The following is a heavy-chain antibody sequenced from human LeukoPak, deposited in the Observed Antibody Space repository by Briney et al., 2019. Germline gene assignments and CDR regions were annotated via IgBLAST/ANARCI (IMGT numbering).Heavy chain of an antibody. D-gene: IGHD2-15*01. CDR2: ISSSSSDI. J-gene: IGHJ3*02. CDR1: GFTFSSYR. Sequence: GGSLRLSCAASGFTFSSYRMSWVRQAPGKGLEWVSSISSSSSDIYYADSVKGRFTISRDNAKNSLYLQMNSLRAEDTAVFYCARGYCSGGSCYWAFDIWGQGTMGTVSS. V-gene: IGHV3-21*01. CDR3: ARGYCSGGSCYWAFDI.